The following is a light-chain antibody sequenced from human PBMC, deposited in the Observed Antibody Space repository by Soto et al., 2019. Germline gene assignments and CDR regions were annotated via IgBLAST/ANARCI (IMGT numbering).Light chain of an antibody. Sequence: QSALTQPRSVSGYPGQSVTISCTGTSSDVGGYNYVSWYQQHPGKAPKVMIYDVSKRPSGVPDRFSGSKSGNTASLTISEIQAEDEADYYCCAYAGSYTGVFGGGTKRTVL. CDR1: SSDVGGYNY. V-gene: IGLV2-11*01. CDR3: CAYAGSYTGV. CDR2: DVS. J-gene: IGLJ3*02.